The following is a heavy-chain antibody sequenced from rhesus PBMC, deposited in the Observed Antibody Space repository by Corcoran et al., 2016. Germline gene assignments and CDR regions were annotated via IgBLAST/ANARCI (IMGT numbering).Heavy chain of an antibody. Sequence: QVQLQESGPGLVKPSETLSLTCAVSGGSFSSYWWSWIRQPPGKGLEWIGEINGNGGSTNYNHALRSRVTGSKYASKNQFSLRLSSVTAADTAVYYCARSPRNTVTIDYWGQGVLVTVSS. J-gene: IGHJ4*01. CDR1: GGSFSSYW. V-gene: IGHV4-80*01. CDR3: ARSPRNTVTIDY. D-gene: IGHD4-23*01. CDR2: INGNGGST.